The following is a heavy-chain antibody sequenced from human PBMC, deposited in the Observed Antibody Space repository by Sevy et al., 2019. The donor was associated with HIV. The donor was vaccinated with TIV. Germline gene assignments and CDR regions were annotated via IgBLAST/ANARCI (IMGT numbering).Heavy chain of an antibody. CDR2: IRGGGGGT. CDR3: AKHYIHDIADGWYFDL. J-gene: IGHJ2*01. V-gene: IGHV3-23*01. CDR1: GFTFNNYA. D-gene: IGHD6-13*01. Sequence: GGSLRLSCAASGFTFNNYAMSWVRQAPGKGLEGKGLEWVSTIRGGGGGTNYADSVRGRFTISRDTSKNRLYIKVNSLRVEDTAVYYCAKHYIHDIADGWYFDLWGRGTLVTVSS.